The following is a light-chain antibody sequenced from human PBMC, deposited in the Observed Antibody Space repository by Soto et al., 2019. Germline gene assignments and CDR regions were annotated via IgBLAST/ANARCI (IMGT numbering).Light chain of an antibody. CDR2: DVS. CDR1: SSDVGGYNY. CDR3: SSYSSSSTLVL. V-gene: IGLV2-14*03. Sequence: QSALTQPASVSGSPGQSITISCTGTSSDVGGYNYVSWYQQHPGKAPKLMISDVSHRPSGVSNRFSGSKSGNTASLTISGLQPEDEADYYCSSYSSSSTLVLFGGGTKVTVL. J-gene: IGLJ2*01.